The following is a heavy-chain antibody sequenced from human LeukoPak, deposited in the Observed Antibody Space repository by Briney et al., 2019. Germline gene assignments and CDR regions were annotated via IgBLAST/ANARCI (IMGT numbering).Heavy chain of an antibody. CDR3: ARLRMGQTKYYDFRSGYYTGIGPGSFDY. V-gene: IGHV4-34*01. CDR1: GGSFRGYY. D-gene: IGHD3-3*01. J-gene: IGHJ4*02. CDR2: INHSRST. Sequence: SETLSLTCAVYGGSFRGYYWSWIRQPPGKGLEWFGEINHSRSTNYNPSLNSRVTISVDTSKNQFSLKLSSVTAADTAVYYCARLRMGQTKYYDFRSGYYTGIGPGSFDYWGQGTLVTVSS.